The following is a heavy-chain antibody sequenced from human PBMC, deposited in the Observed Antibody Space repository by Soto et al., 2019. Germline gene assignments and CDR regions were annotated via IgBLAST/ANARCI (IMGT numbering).Heavy chain of an antibody. CDR1: GFTFNSYW. D-gene: IGHD4-17*01. CDR3: VRVRSTTWGCGDAFEM. Sequence: EVQLVQSGGGLVQPGGSLRLSCAASGFTFNSYWMHWVRQVPGKGLVWVSRMDSDGNRITYADSVKGRFTISRDRAKNTLYLQMNSLRAEDTAVYYCVRVRSTTWGCGDAFEMWGQGTMVTVSS. CDR2: MDSDGNRI. V-gene: IGHV3-74*03. J-gene: IGHJ3*02.